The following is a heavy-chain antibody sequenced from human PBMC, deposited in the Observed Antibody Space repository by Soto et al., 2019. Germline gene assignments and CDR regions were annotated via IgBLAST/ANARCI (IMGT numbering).Heavy chain of an antibody. D-gene: IGHD3-22*01. CDR1: GYTFTGYY. CDR2: INPNSGGT. Sequence: QVQLVQSGAEVKKPGASVKVSCKASGYTFTGYYMHWVRQAPGQGLEWMGWINPNSGGTNYAQKFQGRVTMTRDTSISTAYMELSRLRSDDTAVYYCARSPRITMIVVVPPWFDPWGQGILVTVSS. J-gene: IGHJ5*02. CDR3: ARSPRITMIVVVPPWFDP. V-gene: IGHV1-2*02.